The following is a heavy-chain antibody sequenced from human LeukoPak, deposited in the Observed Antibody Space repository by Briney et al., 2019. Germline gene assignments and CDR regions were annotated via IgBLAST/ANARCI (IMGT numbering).Heavy chain of an antibody. J-gene: IGHJ4*02. CDR3: ARVRRITMVRGVTPPNY. V-gene: IGHV3-30-3*01. CDR1: GFTFSSYA. D-gene: IGHD3-10*01. Sequence: GGSLRLSCAASGFTFSSYAMHWVRQAPGKGLEWVAVISYDGSNKYYADSVKGRSTISRDNSKNTLYLQMNSLRAEDTAVYYCARVRRITMVRGVTPPNYWGQGTLVTVSS. CDR2: ISYDGSNK.